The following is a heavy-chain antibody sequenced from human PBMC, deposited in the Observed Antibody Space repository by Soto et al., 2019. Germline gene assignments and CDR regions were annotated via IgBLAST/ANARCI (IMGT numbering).Heavy chain of an antibody. CDR3: ARDGILDTAMVMRYYMDV. J-gene: IGHJ6*03. Sequence: GSLRLSCAASDFTFSNYAMNWVRQAPGKGLEWVSAISGSGSSTFYADSMKGRFTISRDNSKNTLYLQMNSLRAEDTAVYYCARDGILDTAMVMRYYMDVWGKGTTVTVSS. CDR1: DFTFSNYA. V-gene: IGHV3-23*01. CDR2: ISGSGSST. D-gene: IGHD5-18*01.